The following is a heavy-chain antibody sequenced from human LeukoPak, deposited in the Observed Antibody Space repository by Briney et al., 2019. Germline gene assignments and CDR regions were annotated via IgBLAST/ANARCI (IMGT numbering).Heavy chain of an antibody. CDR1: GFTFSSYG. D-gene: IGHD5-18*01. J-gene: IGHJ4*02. V-gene: IGHV3-30*18. Sequence: GGSLRLSCAASGFTFSSYGMHWVRQAPGKGLEWVAVISYDGSNEYYADSVKGRFTISRDNSKNTLYLQMNSLRAEDTAVYYCAKDYSYGYVSDYWGQGTLVTVSS. CDR3: AKDYSYGYVSDY. CDR2: ISYDGSNE.